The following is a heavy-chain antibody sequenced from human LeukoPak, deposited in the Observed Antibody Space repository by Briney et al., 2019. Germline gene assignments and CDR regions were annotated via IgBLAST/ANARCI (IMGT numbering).Heavy chain of an antibody. CDR3: ASARLGEFDY. CDR2: ISTGSTYI. V-gene: IGHV3-21*01. Sequence: GGSLRLSCAASGFTFSTYSMNWVRQAPGKGLEWVSSISTGSTYIYYADSVKGRFTISRDNAKNSLYLQMNSLRAEDTAVYYCASARLGEFDYWGQGTLVTVSS. D-gene: IGHD3-16*01. CDR1: GFTFSTYS. J-gene: IGHJ4*02.